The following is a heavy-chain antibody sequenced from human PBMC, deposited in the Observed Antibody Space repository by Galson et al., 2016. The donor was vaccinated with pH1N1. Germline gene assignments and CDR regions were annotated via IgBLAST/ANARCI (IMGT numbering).Heavy chain of an antibody. V-gene: IGHV5-51*03. D-gene: IGHD3-22*01. CDR2: IYPGDSDT. J-gene: IGHJ2*01. CDR1: GYSFTSYW. CDR3: ARYAVTYYYDSSGYPDWYFDL. Sequence: QSGAEVKKPGESLKISCKDSGYSFTSYWIGWVRQMPGKGLERMGIIYPGDSDTRYSPSFQGQVTISADKSTSTAYLQWSSLKASDTAIYYCARYAVTYYYDSSGYPDWYFDLWGRGTLVTVSS.